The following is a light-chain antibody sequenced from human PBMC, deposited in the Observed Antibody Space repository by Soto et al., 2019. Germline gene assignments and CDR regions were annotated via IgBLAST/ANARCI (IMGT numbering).Light chain of an antibody. J-gene: IGLJ2*01. Sequence: QSLLTQPASVSGSPGQSITISYTGTSSDVGGYNYVSWYQQHPGKAPKLMIYDVSNRPSGVSNRFSGSKSGNTASLTISGLQAEDEADYYCSSYTSSSTPVVFGGGTKVTVL. CDR1: SSDVGGYNY. CDR3: SSYTSSSTPVV. V-gene: IGLV2-14*01. CDR2: DVS.